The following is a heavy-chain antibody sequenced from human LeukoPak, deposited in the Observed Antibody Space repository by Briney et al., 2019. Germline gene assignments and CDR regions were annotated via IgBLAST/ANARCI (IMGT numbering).Heavy chain of an antibody. CDR1: GFTFSTYA. CDR3: ARHVVAVGFDY. CDR2: ISYDGSNK. Sequence: GRSLRLSCAASGFTFSTYAMHWVRQAPGKGLEWVAVISYDGSNKYYADSVKGRFTISRDNSKNTLYLEMNSLRAEDKAVYYCARHVVAVGFDYWGQGTLVTVSS. D-gene: IGHD3-22*01. V-gene: IGHV3-30*04. J-gene: IGHJ4*02.